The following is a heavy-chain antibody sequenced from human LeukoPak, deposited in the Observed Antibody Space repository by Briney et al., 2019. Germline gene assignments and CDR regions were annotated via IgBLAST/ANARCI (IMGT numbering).Heavy chain of an antibody. CDR1: GFTFSSYS. J-gene: IGHJ4*02. V-gene: IGHV3-48*04. D-gene: IGHD2-15*01. CDR2: ISSSGFNK. CDR3: ASGDTPLDY. Sequence: GGSLRLSCAASGFTFSSYSMNWVRQAPGKGLEWLSYISSSGFNKYYADSVKGRFIISRDNAKKSLYLQMNSLRAEDTAVYYCASGDTPLDYWGQGTLVTVSS.